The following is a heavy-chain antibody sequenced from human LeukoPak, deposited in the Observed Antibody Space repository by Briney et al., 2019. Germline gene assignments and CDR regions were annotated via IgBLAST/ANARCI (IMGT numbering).Heavy chain of an antibody. V-gene: IGHV3-23*01. CDR1: GFTFSSYA. Sequence: GGSLRLSCAASGFTFSSYATSWVRQAPGKGLEWVSAISGSGGSTYYADSVKGRFAISRDNSKNTLYLQMNSLRAEDTAVYYCAKSVWFGVTSAPFFDYWGQGTLVTVSS. CDR3: AKSVWFGVTSAPFFDY. J-gene: IGHJ4*02. D-gene: IGHD3-10*01. CDR2: ISGSGGST.